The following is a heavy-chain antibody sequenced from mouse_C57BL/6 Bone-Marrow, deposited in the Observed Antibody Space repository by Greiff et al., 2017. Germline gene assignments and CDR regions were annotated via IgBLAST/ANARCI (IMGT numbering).Heavy chain of an antibody. CDR2: IDPEIGDT. Sequence: EVKVVESGAELVRPGASVKLSCTASGFNIKDDYIHWVKQRPEQGLEWIGWIDPEIGDTEYASKFQGKATITSDTSANTAYLQLSSLTSEYTAVYYCSSFDGNYFDFWGQGTPLTVAS. V-gene: IGHV14-4*01. D-gene: IGHD2-3*01. J-gene: IGHJ2*01. CDR1: GFNIKDDY. CDR3: SSFDGNYFDF.